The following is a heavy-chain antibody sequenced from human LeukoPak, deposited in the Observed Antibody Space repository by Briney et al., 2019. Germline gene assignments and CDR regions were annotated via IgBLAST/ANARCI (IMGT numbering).Heavy chain of an antibody. CDR3: ARDYIVGATPYFDY. CDR2: ISYDGSNK. J-gene: IGHJ4*02. Sequence: GGSLRLSCAASGFTFSSYAMHWVRQAPGKGLEWVAVISYDGSNKYYADSVKGRFTISRDNSKNTLYLQMNSLRAEDTAVYYCARDYIVGATPYFDYWGQGTLVTVSS. CDR1: GFTFSSYA. D-gene: IGHD1-26*01. V-gene: IGHV3-30*04.